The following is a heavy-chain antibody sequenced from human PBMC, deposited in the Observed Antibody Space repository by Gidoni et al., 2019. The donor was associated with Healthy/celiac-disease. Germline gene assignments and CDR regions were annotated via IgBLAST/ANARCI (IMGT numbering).Heavy chain of an antibody. J-gene: IGHJ6*02. CDR1: GFTVSSNY. D-gene: IGHD3-3*01. V-gene: IGHV3-66*02. Sequence: EVQLVESGGGLVQPGGSLRLSGAASGFTVSSNYMSWVRQAPGKGLEWVSVIYSGGSTYYADSVKGRFTISRDNSKNTLYLQMNSLRAEDTAVYYCARRRHFGVDLYGMDVWGQGTTVTVSS. CDR2: IYSGGST. CDR3: ARRRHFGVDLYGMDV.